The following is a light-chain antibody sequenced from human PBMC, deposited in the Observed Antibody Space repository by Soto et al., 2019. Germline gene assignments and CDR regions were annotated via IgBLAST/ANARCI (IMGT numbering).Light chain of an antibody. V-gene: IGKV1-5*03. CDR3: QQYNSYPLT. CDR2: KTS. Sequence: DIQMTQSPSTLSASVGDRVTITCRASQSISSWLAWYQQKPGKAPKLLSYKTSSLESGVPLRFSGSGSGTEFTLTISSLQPDDFATYYCQQYNSYPLTFGGGTKVEIK. J-gene: IGKJ4*01. CDR1: QSISSW.